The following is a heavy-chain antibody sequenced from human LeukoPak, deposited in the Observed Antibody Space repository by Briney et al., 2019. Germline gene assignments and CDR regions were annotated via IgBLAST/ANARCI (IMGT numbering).Heavy chain of an antibody. CDR1: GGSISSSSYY. V-gene: IGHV4-39*01. D-gene: IGHD3-16*01. CDR2: IYCSGST. J-gene: IGHJ2*01. Sequence: SETLSLTCTVSGGSISSSSYYWGWIRQPPGKGLEWIGSIYCSGSTYYNPSLKSRVTISVDTSKNQFSLKLSSVTAADTAVYYCARRGSGYWYFDLWGRGTLVTVSS. CDR3: ARRGSGYWYFDL.